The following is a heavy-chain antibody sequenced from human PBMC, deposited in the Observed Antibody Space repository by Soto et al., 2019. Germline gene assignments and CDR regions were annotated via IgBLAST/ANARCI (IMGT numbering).Heavy chain of an antibody. V-gene: IGHV3-23*01. Sequence: EVQLLESGGGLVQPGGSLRLSCAASGFTFSSYAMSWVRQAPGKGLEWVSAISGSGGSTYYADSVKGRFTISRDNSKNTLYLQMNSLRAEDTAVYYCAKVAVAGTGKPYYFDYWGQGTLVTFSS. CDR1: GFTFSSYA. J-gene: IGHJ4*02. CDR3: AKVAVAGTGKPYYFDY. CDR2: ISGSGGST. D-gene: IGHD6-19*01.